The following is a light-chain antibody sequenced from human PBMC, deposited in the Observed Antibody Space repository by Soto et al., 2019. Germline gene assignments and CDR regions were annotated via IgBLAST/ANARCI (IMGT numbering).Light chain of an antibody. CDR1: QSVSSSY. Sequence: EIVLTQSPGTLSLSPGERATLSCRASQSVSSSYLAWYQQKPGQAPRLLIYGASSRATGIPDRFSGSGSGTGFTLTIRRLEPEDFAVYYCQQYGSSPRTFGQGTKREIK. J-gene: IGKJ2*01. CDR2: GAS. CDR3: QQYGSSPRT. V-gene: IGKV3-20*01.